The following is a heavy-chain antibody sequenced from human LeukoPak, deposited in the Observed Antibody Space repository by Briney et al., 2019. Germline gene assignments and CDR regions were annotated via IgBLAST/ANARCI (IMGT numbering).Heavy chain of an antibody. CDR1: GYTFTSYG. J-gene: IGHJ6*03. CDR3: ARVPMRAAAGTIYYYYMDV. D-gene: IGHD6-13*01. Sequence: WASVKVSCKASGYTFTSYGISWVRQTPGQGLEWMGWISAYNGNTNYAQKLQGRVTMTTDTSTSTAYMELRSLRSDDTAVYYCARVPMRAAAGTIYYYYMDVWGKGTTVTVSS. V-gene: IGHV1-18*01. CDR2: ISAYNGNT.